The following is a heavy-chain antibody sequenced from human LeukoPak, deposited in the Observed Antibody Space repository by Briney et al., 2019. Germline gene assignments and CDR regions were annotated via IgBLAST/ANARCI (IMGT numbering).Heavy chain of an antibody. CDR3: ARYGSSWVSPFDY. J-gene: IGHJ4*02. CDR1: GASITSGPYY. V-gene: IGHV4-39*01. Sequence: SETLSLTCAVSGASITSGPYYWGWIRQPPGMGLDWIGSISYSGTTYYHPSLRSRVTISVDTSKSQFSLRLNSVTAADTAVYYCARYGSSWVSPFDYWGQGTLVTVSS. CDR2: ISYSGTT. D-gene: IGHD6-13*01.